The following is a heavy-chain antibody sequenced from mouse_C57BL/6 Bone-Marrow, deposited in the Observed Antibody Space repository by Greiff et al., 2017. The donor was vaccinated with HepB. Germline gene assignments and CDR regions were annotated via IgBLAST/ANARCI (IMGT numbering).Heavy chain of an antibody. CDR1: GYTFTSYW. CDR2: IHPSDSDT. J-gene: IGHJ1*03. CDR3: AIGLLLPFYWYFDV. Sequence: QVQLKQPGAELVKPGASVKVSCKASGYTFTSYWMHWVKQRPGQGLEWIGRIHPSDSDTNYNPKFKGKATLTVDKSSSTAYMPLSSLTSEDSAVYYCAIGLLLPFYWYFDVWGTGTTVTVAS. D-gene: IGHD1-1*01. V-gene: IGHV1-74*01.